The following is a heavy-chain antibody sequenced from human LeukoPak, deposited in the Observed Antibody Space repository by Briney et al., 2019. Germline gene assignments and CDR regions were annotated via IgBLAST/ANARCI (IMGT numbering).Heavy chain of an antibody. V-gene: IGHV3-23*01. CDR1: GFTFSSYA. J-gene: IGHJ6*02. Sequence: PGGSLRLSCAASGFTFSSYAMGWVRQAPGKGLEWVSAISGSGGSTYYADSVKGRFAISRDNSKNTLYLQMNSLRAEDTAVYYCAKDQVATILGYYYGMDVWGQGTTVTVSS. CDR2: ISGSGGST. D-gene: IGHD5-12*01. CDR3: AKDQVATILGYYYGMDV.